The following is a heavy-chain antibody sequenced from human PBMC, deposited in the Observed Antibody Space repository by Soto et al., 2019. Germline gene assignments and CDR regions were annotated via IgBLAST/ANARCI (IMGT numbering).Heavy chain of an antibody. J-gene: IGHJ3*01. CDR3: GGRTVTSSGTLDV. CDR2: IAGTAGVT. V-gene: IGHV3-23*01. D-gene: IGHD3-10*01. Sequence: EVQMLESGGGVVQPGGSLRLSCAASGFIFNKNAMAWVRQAPGKGLEWLSGIAGTAGVTYYAESVKGRFTISRDTSKNSVFLQMNSLRAEDTAMYFCGGRTVTSSGTLDVWGRGTMVTVSS. CDR1: GFIFNKNA.